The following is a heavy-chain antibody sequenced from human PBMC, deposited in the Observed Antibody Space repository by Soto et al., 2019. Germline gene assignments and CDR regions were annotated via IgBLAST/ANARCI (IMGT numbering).Heavy chain of an antibody. Sequence: SETQSLSCSVSGGSISTYYWSWIRQPPGKRLEWIGYIYYSGTTNYHPSLKGRVTISVDTSKKQFSLKLSSVTAADTAVYSCARGYFGSGSYIDYWGQGTLVTVSS. CDR2: IYYSGTT. CDR1: GGSISTYY. D-gene: IGHD3-10*01. J-gene: IGHJ4*02. V-gene: IGHV4-59*08. CDR3: ARGYFGSGSYIDY.